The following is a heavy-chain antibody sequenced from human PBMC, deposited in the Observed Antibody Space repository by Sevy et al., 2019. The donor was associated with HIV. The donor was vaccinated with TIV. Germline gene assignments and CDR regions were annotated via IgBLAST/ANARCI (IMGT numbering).Heavy chain of an antibody. CDR1: GYPFTGHY. CDR2: INPNSGVP. Sequence: ASVKVSCKASGYPFTGHYMHWVRQAPGQGLEWMGWINPNSGVPNYSQKFKDRVVMTTDTSTNTAYMELTSLTSDDTAVYYCAKSERQRDHGPLYFHFHYMDVWGIGTTVTVSS. V-gene: IGHV1-2*02. D-gene: IGHD5-18*01. J-gene: IGHJ6*03. CDR3: AKSERQRDHGPLYFHFHYMDV.